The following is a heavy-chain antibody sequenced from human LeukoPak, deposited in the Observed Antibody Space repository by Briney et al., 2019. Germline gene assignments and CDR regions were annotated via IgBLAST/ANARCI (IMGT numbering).Heavy chain of an antibody. J-gene: IGHJ1*01. D-gene: IGHD3-22*01. V-gene: IGHV3-30-3*01. Sequence: GGSLRLSCAASGFTFSSYAMHWVRQAPGKGLEWVAVISYDGSNKYYADSVKGRFTISRDNSKNTLYLQMNSLRAEDTAVYYCARDPDSALLNYYDSSASAEYFQHWGQGTLVTVSS. CDR3: ARDPDSALLNYYDSSASAEYFQH. CDR1: GFTFSSYA. CDR2: ISYDGSNK.